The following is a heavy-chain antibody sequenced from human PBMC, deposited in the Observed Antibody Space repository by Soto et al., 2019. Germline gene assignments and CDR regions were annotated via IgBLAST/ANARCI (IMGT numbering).Heavy chain of an antibody. Sequence: QVQLVESGGGVVQPGRSLRLSCAASGFTFSSYGMHWVRQAPGKGLEWVAVIWYDGSNKYYADSVKGRFTISRDNSKNTLYLQMNSLIAEDTAVYYCARYSGYDYTNTFDYWGQGTLVTVSS. CDR1: GFTFSSYG. D-gene: IGHD5-12*01. CDR2: IWYDGSNK. J-gene: IGHJ4*02. V-gene: IGHV3-33*01. CDR3: ARYSGYDYTNTFDY.